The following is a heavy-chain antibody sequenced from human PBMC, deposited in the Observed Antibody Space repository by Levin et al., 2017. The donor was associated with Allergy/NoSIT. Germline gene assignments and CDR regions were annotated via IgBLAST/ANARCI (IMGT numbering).Heavy chain of an antibody. J-gene: IGHJ4*02. CDR3: ARDRAPRVAAAGTMGY. D-gene: IGHD6-13*01. V-gene: IGHV3-33*01. CDR1: GFTFSSYG. CDR2: IWYDGSDK. Sequence: GESLKISCAASGFTFSSYGMYWVRQAPGKGLEWVAVIWYDGSDKYYADSVKGRFTVSRDNSKNTLYLQMNSLRAEDTAVYYCARDRAPRVAAAGTMGYWGQGTLVTVSS.